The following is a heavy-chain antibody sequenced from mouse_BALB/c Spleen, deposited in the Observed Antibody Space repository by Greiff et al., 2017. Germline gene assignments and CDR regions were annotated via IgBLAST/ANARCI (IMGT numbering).Heavy chain of an antibody. Sequence: VKLMESGPGLVQPSQSLSITCTVSGFSLTSYGVHWVRQSPGKGLEWLGVIWSGGSTDYNAAFISRLSISKDNSKSQVFFKMNSLQANDTAIYYCARSYGNYVGYAMDYWGQGTSVTVSS. CDR1: GFSLTSYG. V-gene: IGHV2-2*02. CDR3: ARSYGNYVGYAMDY. J-gene: IGHJ4*01. D-gene: IGHD2-1*01. CDR2: IWSGGST.